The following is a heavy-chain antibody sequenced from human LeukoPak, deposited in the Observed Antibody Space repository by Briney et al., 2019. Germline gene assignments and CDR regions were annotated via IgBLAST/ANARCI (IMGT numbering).Heavy chain of an antibody. CDR1: GGTFSSYA. CDR2: IIPIFGTA. V-gene: IGHV1-69*05. CDR3: AREVDNWKRRFGY. D-gene: IGHD1-20*01. J-gene: IGHJ4*02. Sequence: ASVKVSCKTSGGTFSSYAISWVRQAPGQGREWMGRIIPIFGTANYAQKFQGRVTITTDESTSTAYMELSSLRSEDTAVYYCAREVDNWKRRFGYWGQGNLVTVSS.